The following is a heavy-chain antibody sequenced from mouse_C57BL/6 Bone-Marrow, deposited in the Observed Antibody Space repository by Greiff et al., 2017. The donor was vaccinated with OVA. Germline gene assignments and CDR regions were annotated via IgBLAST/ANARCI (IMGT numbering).Heavy chain of an antibody. CDR1: GYSITSGYY. Sequence: EVKLQESGPGLVKPSQSLSLTCSVTGYSITSGYYWNWIRQFPGNKLEWMGYISYDGSNNYNPSLKNRISITRDTSKNQFFLKLNSVTTEDTATYYCAREAAQANMDYWGQGTSVTVSS. J-gene: IGHJ4*01. D-gene: IGHD3-2*02. CDR2: ISYDGSN. V-gene: IGHV3-6*01. CDR3: AREAAQANMDY.